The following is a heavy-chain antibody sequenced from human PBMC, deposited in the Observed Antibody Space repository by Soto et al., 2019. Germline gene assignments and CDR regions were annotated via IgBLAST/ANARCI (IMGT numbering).Heavy chain of an antibody. J-gene: IGHJ4*02. CDR3: AADRPQGYSGYDFAY. D-gene: IGHD5-12*01. V-gene: IGHV1-69*01. Sequence: KVSCKASGGTFSSYAISWVRQAPGQGLEWMGGIIPIFGTANYAQKFQGRVTITADESTSTAYMELSSLRSEDTAVYYCAADRPQGYSGYDFAYWGQGTLVTVSS. CDR2: IIPIFGTA. CDR1: GGTFSSYA.